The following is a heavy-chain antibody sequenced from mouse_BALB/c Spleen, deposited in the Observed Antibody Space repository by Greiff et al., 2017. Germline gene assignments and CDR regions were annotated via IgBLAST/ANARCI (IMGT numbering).Heavy chain of an antibody. CDR1: GFNIKDTY. D-gene: IGHD1-1*01. Sequence: VQLQQSGAELVKPGASVKLSCTASGFNIKDTYMHWVKQRPEQGLAWIGRIDPANGNTKYDPKFQGKATITADTSSNTAYLQLSSLTSEDTAVYYCADYYGSSPAWFAYGGQGTLVTVSA. CDR2: IDPANGNT. J-gene: IGHJ3*01. CDR3: ADYYGSSPAWFAY. V-gene: IGHV14-3*02.